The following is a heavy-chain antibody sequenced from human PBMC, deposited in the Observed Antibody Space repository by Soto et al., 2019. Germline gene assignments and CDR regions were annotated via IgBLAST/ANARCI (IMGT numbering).Heavy chain of an antibody. V-gene: IGHV4-39*01. J-gene: IGHJ4*02. CDR1: GISVSTSDYY. D-gene: IGHD2-21*01. CDR2: IYYSGST. Sequence: TLSLTCTVSGISVSTSDYYWGWVRQPPGKGLDWIGNIYYSGSTFYNPSLRSRVTISVDTSKNQFSLKLNSVTAADTAVYFSAGFVVKAHRNSDFDYWGQGTLVTVSS. CDR3: AGFVVKAHRNSDFDY.